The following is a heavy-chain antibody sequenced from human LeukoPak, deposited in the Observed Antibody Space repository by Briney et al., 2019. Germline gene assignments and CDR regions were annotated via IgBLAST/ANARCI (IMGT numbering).Heavy chain of an antibody. CDR3: AKDTAAGGLYYFDY. D-gene: IGHD6-13*01. V-gene: IGHV3-9*03. J-gene: IGHJ4*02. CDR1: GFTFDDYA. Sequence: GRSLRLSCAASGFTFDDYAMHWVRQAPGKGLEWVSGISWNSGSIGYADSVKGRFTISRDNAKNSLYLQMKSLRAEDMALYYCAKDTAAGGLYYFDYWGQGTLVTVSS. CDR2: ISWNSGSI.